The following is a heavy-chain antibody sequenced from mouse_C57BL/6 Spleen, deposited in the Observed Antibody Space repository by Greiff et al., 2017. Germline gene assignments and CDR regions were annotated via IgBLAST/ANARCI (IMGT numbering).Heavy chain of an antibody. CDR1: GYTFTSYG. CDR2: IYPRSGNT. D-gene: IGHD2-5*01. J-gene: IGHJ4*01. Sequence: QVQLQQSGAELARPGASVKLSCKASGYTFTSYGISWVKQRPGQGLEWIGEIYPRSGNTYYNEKFKGKATLTADKSSSTAYMELRSLTSEDSAVYFSARPPNYSKTHDYAMDYWGQGTSVTVSS. V-gene: IGHV1-81*01. CDR3: ARPPNYSKTHDYAMDY.